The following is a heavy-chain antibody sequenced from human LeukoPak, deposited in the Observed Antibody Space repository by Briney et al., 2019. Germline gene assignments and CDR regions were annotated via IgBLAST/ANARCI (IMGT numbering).Heavy chain of an antibody. Sequence: PGGSLSLSCAASGFSFSSYWMHWVRQGTGKGLVWVSRINSDGSSTNYTDSVKGRFTISRDNAKNTLYLQMNSLRAEDTAVYYCARSPVTKYYFDYWGQGTLVTVSS. CDR2: INSDGSST. D-gene: IGHD4-11*01. J-gene: IGHJ4*02. CDR3: ARSPVTKYYFDY. V-gene: IGHV3-74*01. CDR1: GFSFSSYW.